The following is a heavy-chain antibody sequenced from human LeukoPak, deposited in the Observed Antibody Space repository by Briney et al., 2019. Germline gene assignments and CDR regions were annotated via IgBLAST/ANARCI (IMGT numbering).Heavy chain of an antibody. J-gene: IGHJ5*02. CDR3: AKDGYSNSRYDWFDP. D-gene: IGHD6-13*01. V-gene: IGHV3-11*01. CDR2: ISSSGSTI. Sequence: GGSPRLSCAASGFTFSDYYMSWIRQAPGKGLEWVSYISSSGSTIYYADSVKGRFTISRDNAKNSLYLQMNSLRAEDTAVYYCAKDGYSNSRYDWFDPWGQGTLVTVSS. CDR1: GFTFSDYY.